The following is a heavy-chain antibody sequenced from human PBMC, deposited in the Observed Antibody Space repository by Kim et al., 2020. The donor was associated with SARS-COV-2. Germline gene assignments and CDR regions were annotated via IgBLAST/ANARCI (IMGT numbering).Heavy chain of an antibody. CDR1: GRSISSRNYY. Sequence: SETLSLTCTVSGRSISSRNYYWGWVRQPPGKGLEWIGSIYYSGSTYYNPSLKSRVTISVDTSKNQFSLKLSSVTAADTALYYCASIGGYYDFWSGYQDAFDIWGQGTMVTVSS. CDR2: IYYSGST. CDR3: ASIGGYYDFWSGYQDAFDI. D-gene: IGHD3-3*01. V-gene: IGHV4-39*01. J-gene: IGHJ3*02.